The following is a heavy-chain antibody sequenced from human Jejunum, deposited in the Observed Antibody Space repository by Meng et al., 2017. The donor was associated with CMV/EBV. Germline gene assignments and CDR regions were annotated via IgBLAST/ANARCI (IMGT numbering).Heavy chain of an antibody. V-gene: IGHV3-30*02. CDR3: AKDVGY. D-gene: IGHD1-26*01. CDR2: IEHDGSNK. CDR1: GFTFSNYG. J-gene: IGHJ4*02. Sequence: VHLVGSGGGVVQPGGSLRLSCAASGFTFSNYGIHWVRQAPGKGLEWVAFIEHDGSNKYYADSVKGRFTISRDNSKNTLYLQMNSLRVEDTAVYYCAKDVGYWGQGTLVTVSS.